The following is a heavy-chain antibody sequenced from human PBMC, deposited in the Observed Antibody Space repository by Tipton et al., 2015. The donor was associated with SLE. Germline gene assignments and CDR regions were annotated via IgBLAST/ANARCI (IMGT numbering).Heavy chain of an antibody. J-gene: IGHJ5*02. Sequence: TLSLTCTVSGASISSGSYYWSWIRQPAGKGLEWIGRINTSGRTSYNPSLKSRVTISVDTAKNQFSLELSSVTAADTAVYYCARDGAYCSSSSCYNWLDPWGHGALVTVSS. V-gene: IGHV4-61*02. CDR3: ARDGAYCSSSSCYNWLDP. CDR1: GASISSGSYY. D-gene: IGHD2-2*01. CDR2: INTSGRT.